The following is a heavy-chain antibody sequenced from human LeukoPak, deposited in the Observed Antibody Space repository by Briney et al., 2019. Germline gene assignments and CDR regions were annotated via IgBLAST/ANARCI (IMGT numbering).Heavy chain of an antibody. CDR1: GFTFSSYW. V-gene: IGHV3-7*01. Sequence: TGGSLRLSCAASGFTFSSYWMSWVRQAPGKGLEWVANIKEDGSEKNYVDSVKGRFTISRDNAKNSLYLQMNSLRVEDTAVYYCARGGGYVDYWGQGTLVTVSS. CDR2: IKEDGSEK. CDR3: ARGGGYVDY. D-gene: IGHD2-15*01. J-gene: IGHJ4*02.